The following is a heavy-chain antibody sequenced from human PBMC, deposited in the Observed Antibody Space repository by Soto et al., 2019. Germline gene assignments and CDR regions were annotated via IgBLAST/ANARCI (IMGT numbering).Heavy chain of an antibody. J-gene: IGHJ4*02. D-gene: IGHD4-4*01. V-gene: IGHV4-34*01. CDR3: ARTLGPQVTGYVDSDYRWTIDQ. CDR2: INHSGST. CDR1: GWSFSVYY. Sequence: PSETLSITFAVYGWSFSVYYWSWIRQPPGKGLEWIGEINHSGSTNYNPSLKSRVTISVDTSKNQFSLKLSSVTAADTGVYFCARTLGPQVTGYVDSDYRWTIDQWGQGTLVT.